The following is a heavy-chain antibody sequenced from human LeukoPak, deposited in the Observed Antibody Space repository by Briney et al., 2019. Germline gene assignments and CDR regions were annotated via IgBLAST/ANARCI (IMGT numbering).Heavy chain of an antibody. J-gene: IGHJ4*02. CDR2: IYTSGST. CDR3: ARLSSAAIVVVTGIDY. CDR1: GGSISTYY. Sequence: SETLSLTCTVSGGSISTYYWSWIRQPAGKGLEWIGRIYTSGSTNYNPSLKSRVTMSVDTPKSQFSLKLRSVTAADTAVYYCARLSSAAIVVVTGIDYWGQGTLVTVSS. V-gene: IGHV4-4*07. D-gene: IGHD3-22*01.